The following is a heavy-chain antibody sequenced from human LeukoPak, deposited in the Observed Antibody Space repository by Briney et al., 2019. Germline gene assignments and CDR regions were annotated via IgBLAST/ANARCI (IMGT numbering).Heavy chain of an antibody. CDR1: GFTFSNYG. V-gene: IGHV3-23*01. Sequence: PGGSLRLSCAASGFTFSNYGMNWVRQAPGKGLEWLSGISPRGGGTYYADSVKGRFTISRDNAKNSLYLQMNSLRAEDTAVYYCARIYSSSSSRGAFDIWGQGTMVTVSS. D-gene: IGHD6-6*01. CDR2: ISPRGGGT. J-gene: IGHJ3*02. CDR3: ARIYSSSSSRGAFDI.